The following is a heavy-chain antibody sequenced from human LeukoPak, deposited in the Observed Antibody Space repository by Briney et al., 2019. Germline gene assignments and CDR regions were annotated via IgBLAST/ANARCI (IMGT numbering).Heavy chain of an antibody. Sequence: SETLSLTCTVSDGSISSSSYYWGWIRQPPGKGLEWIGSIYYSGSTYYNPSLKSRVTISADTSRNQFSLKLSSVTAADTAVYYCARLANTAYYDFWSGYFPNWFDPWGQGTLVTVSS. D-gene: IGHD3-3*01. CDR1: DGSISSSSYY. V-gene: IGHV4-39*01. CDR2: IYYSGST. CDR3: ARLANTAYYDFWSGYFPNWFDP. J-gene: IGHJ5*02.